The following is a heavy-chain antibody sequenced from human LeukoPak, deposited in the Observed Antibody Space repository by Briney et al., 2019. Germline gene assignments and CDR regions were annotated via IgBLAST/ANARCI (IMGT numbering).Heavy chain of an antibody. J-gene: IGHJ6*03. CDR3: AKGSSGRSPYYMDV. CDR2: ISGSGGST. CDR1: GFTFSSYA. Sequence: GGSLRLSCAASGFTFSSYAMSWVRQAPWKGLEWVSAISGSGGSTYYADSVKGRFTISRDNSKNTLYLQMNSLRAEDTAVYYCAKGSSGRSPYYMDVWGKGTTVTVSS. V-gene: IGHV3-23*01. D-gene: IGHD3-10*01.